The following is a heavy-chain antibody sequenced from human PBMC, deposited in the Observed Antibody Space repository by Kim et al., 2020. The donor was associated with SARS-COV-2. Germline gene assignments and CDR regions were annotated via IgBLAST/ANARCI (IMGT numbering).Heavy chain of an antibody. J-gene: IGHJ5*02. Sequence: SETLSLTCTVSGGSISSGGYYWSWIRQHPGKGLEWIGYIYYSGSTYYNPSLKSRVTISVDTSKNQFSLKLSSVTAADTAVYYCARDGALAAAGTGNWFDPWGQGTLVTVSS. CDR1: GGSISSGGYY. D-gene: IGHD6-13*01. V-gene: IGHV4-31*03. CDR2: IYYSGST. CDR3: ARDGALAAAGTGNWFDP.